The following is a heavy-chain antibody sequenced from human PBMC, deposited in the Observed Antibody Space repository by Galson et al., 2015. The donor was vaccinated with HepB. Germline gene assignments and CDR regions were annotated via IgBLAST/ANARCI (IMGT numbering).Heavy chain of an antibody. V-gene: IGHV1-69*04. CDR2: IIPILGIA. Sequence: SVKVSCKASGGTFSSYAISWVRQAPGQGLEWMGRIIPILGIANYAQKFQGRVTITADKSTSTAYMELSSLRSEDTAVYYCAGDLDTAMVYFDYWGQGTLVTVSS. CDR1: GGTFSSYA. J-gene: IGHJ4*02. CDR3: AGDLDTAMVYFDY. D-gene: IGHD5-18*01.